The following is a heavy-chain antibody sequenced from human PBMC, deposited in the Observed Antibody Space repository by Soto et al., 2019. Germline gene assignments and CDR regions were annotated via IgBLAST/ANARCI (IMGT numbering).Heavy chain of an antibody. D-gene: IGHD4-17*01. J-gene: IGHJ6*02. CDR1: GFTFSSYS. V-gene: IGHV3-33*08. CDR3: EISPITVTFYCMDV. Sequence: GWYLRVSCAASGFTFSSYSMNWVRQAPGKGLEWVAVIWYDGSNKYYADSVKGRFTISRDNSKNTLYLKMKSLRAEDTAVYYCEISPITVTFYCMDVWGQAITVTVS. CDR2: IWYDGSNK.